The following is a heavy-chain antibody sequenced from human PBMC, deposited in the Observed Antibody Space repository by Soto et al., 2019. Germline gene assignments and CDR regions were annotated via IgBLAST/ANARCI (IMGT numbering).Heavy chain of an antibody. D-gene: IGHD6-13*01. CDR1: GFTFSSYG. J-gene: IGHJ4*02. Sequence: QVQLVESGGGVVQPGRSLRLSCAASGFTFSSYGMHWVRQAPGKGLEWVAVIWYDGSNKDYADSVKRRFTISRDNSKNALYLPMNSLRAEDTAVYYCASTSSSWYGGIDYWGQGTLVTVSS. CDR2: IWYDGSNK. V-gene: IGHV3-33*01. CDR3: ASTSSSWYGGIDY.